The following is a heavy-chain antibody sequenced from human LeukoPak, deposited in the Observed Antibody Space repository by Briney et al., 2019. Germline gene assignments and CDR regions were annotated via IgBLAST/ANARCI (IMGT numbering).Heavy chain of an antibody. CDR2: INPNSGGT. V-gene: IGHV1-2*02. J-gene: IGHJ6*02. D-gene: IGHD1-26*01. Sequence: ASVTVSCKASGYTFTGYYMHWVRQAPGQGLEWMGWINPNSGGTNYAQKFQGRVTMTRDTSISTAYMELSRLRSDDTAVYYCARWGVGATYYYYGMDVWGQGTTVTVSS. CDR3: ARWGVGATYYYYGMDV. CDR1: GYTFTGYY.